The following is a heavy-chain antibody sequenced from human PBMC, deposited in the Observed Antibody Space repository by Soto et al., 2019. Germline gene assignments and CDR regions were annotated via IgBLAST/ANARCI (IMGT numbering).Heavy chain of an antibody. CDR2: ISYDGSNK. V-gene: IGHV3-30-3*01. J-gene: IGHJ6*02. Sequence: QVQLVESGGGVVQPGRSLRLSCAASGFTFSSYAMHWVRQAPGKGLEWVAVISYDGSNKYYADSVKGRFTISRDNSKNTLYLQMNSLRAEDTAVYYCARGGPNYDILTGYYNYYYYGMDVWGQGTTVTVSS. D-gene: IGHD3-9*01. CDR1: GFTFSSYA. CDR3: ARGGPNYDILTGYYNYYYYGMDV.